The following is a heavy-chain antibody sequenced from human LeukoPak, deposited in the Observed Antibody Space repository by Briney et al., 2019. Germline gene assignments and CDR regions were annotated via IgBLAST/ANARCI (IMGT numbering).Heavy chain of an antibody. Sequence: GGSLRLSCAASGFTFSSYSMNWARQAPGKGLEWVSSISSSSSYIYYADSVKGRFTISRDNAKNSLYLQMNSLRAEDTAVYYCARERITIFGVVTEPLDGMDVWGQGTTVTVSS. CDR1: GFTFSSYS. J-gene: IGHJ6*02. CDR2: ISSSSSYI. V-gene: IGHV3-21*01. CDR3: ARERITIFGVVTEPLDGMDV. D-gene: IGHD3-3*01.